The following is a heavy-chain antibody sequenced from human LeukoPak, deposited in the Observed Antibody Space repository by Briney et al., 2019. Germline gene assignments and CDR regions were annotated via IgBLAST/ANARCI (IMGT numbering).Heavy chain of an antibody. Sequence: GGSLRLSCAASGFTFSSYGMHWVRQAPGKGLEWVAFIRYDGSNKYYADSVKGRFTISRDNSKNTLYLQMNSLRAEGTAVYYCAKSPLIVVVPAAEYYFDYWGQGTLVTVSS. V-gene: IGHV3-30*02. CDR1: GFTFSSYG. D-gene: IGHD2-2*01. J-gene: IGHJ4*02. CDR2: IRYDGSNK. CDR3: AKSPLIVVVPAAEYYFDY.